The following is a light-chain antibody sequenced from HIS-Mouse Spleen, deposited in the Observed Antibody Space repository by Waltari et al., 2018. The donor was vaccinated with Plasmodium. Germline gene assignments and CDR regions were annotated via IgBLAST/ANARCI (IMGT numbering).Light chain of an antibody. CDR3: SSYAGSNNLV. J-gene: IGLJ2*01. Sequence: QSALTQPPSASGSPGQSVTISSPGTSRDLDGYNYFSWYQQHPGKAPKLMIYEVSKRPSGVPDRFSGSKSGNTASLTVSGLQAEDEADYYCSSYAGSNNLVFGGGTKLTVL. V-gene: IGLV2-8*01. CDR2: EVS. CDR1: SRDLDGYNY.